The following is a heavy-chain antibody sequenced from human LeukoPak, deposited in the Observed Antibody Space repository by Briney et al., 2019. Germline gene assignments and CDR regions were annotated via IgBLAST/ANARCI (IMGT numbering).Heavy chain of an antibody. J-gene: IGHJ4*02. D-gene: IGHD4-17*01. CDR1: GFIFSGYN. CDR3: ARDAPLYDDYNYFDY. Sequence: PGGSLRLPFAASGFIFSGYNMNWVRQAPGKGLEWVSYISSSSSTIYYADSVKGRFTISRDNAKNSLYLQMNSLRAEDTAVYYCARDAPLYDDYNYFDYWGQGTLVTVAS. CDR2: ISSSSSTI. V-gene: IGHV3-48*04.